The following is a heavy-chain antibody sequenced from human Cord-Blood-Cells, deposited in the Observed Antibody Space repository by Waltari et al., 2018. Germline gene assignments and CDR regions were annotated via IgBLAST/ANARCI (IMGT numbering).Heavy chain of an antibody. CDR2: SNPNSGGT. D-gene: IGHD6-19*01. CDR3: AREKAIAVAGTGWFDP. Sequence: QVQLVQSGAEVKKPGASVKVSCKASGYTFTGYYMHWVRKAPGQGLEWMGWSNPNSGGTNYAQKFQGRVTMTRDTSISTAYMELSRLRSDDTAVYYCAREKAIAVAGTGWFDPWGQGTLVTVSS. CDR1: GYTFTGYY. J-gene: IGHJ5*02. V-gene: IGHV1-2*02.